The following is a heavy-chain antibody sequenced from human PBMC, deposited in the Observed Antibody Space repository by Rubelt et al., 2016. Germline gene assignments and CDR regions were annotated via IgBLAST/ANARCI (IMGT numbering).Heavy chain of an antibody. CDR3: ARDGDSETIFDY. Sequence: WYDGSNKYYADSVKGRFTISRDNSKNTLYLQMNSLRAEDTAVYYCARDGDSETIFDYWGQGTLVTVSS. J-gene: IGHJ4*02. D-gene: IGHD4-17*01. CDR2: WYDGSNK. V-gene: IGHV3-33*01.